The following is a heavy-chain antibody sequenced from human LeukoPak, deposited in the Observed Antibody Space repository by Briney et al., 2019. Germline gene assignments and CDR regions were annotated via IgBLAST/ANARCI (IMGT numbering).Heavy chain of an antibody. V-gene: IGHV4-59*01. Sequence: SETLSLTCTVSGGSISSYYWRWIRQPPGKGLEWIGYIYYSGSTYYNPSLKSRVTMSVDTSKNQFSLKLSSVTAADTAVYYCARVEGYYGSGSYYAFDIWGQGTMVTVSS. CDR3: ARVEGYYGSGSYYAFDI. CDR1: GGSISSYY. D-gene: IGHD3-10*01. CDR2: IYYSGST. J-gene: IGHJ3*02.